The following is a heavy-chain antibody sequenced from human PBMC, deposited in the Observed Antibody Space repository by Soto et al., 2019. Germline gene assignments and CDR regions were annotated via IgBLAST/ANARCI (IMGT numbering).Heavy chain of an antibody. CDR2: IQYRGIT. J-gene: IGHJ6*03. Sequence: SETLSLTCTVSGDSISSGGFYWSWIRQFPGKGLEWIGFIQYRGITDYNPSLKSRVTISVDPSKNQFSLKLSSVTAADTAVYYCGRPAYSSGWYYLAVWGKGTTVTVS. CDR1: GDSISSGGFY. CDR3: GRPAYSSGWYYLAV. V-gene: IGHV4-39*01. D-gene: IGHD6-19*01.